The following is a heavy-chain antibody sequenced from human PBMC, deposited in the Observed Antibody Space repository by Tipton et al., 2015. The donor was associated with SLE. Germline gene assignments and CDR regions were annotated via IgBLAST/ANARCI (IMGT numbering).Heavy chain of an antibody. Sequence: TLSLTCTVSGGSISSYYWSWIRQPPGKGLEWIGYIYYSGSTNYNPSLKSRVTISVDTSKNQFSLKLSSVTAADTAVYYCARGNYYDSSGYAFDIWGQGTMVTVSS. CDR2: IYYSGST. V-gene: IGHV4-59*01. CDR1: GGSISSYY. D-gene: IGHD3-22*01. J-gene: IGHJ3*02. CDR3: ARGNYYDSSGYAFDI.